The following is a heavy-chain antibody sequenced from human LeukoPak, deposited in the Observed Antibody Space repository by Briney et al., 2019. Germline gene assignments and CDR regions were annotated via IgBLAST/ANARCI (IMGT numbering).Heavy chain of an antibody. CDR3: AKTTGLRERYYYYYMDV. J-gene: IGHJ6*03. V-gene: IGHV3-30*02. CDR1: GFTFSSYG. CDR2: IRYDGSNK. Sequence: GGSLRLSCAASGFTFSSYGMHWVRQAPGKGLEGVAFIRYDGSNKYYADSVKGRFTTSRDNSKNTLYLQMNSLRAEDTAVYYCAKTTGLRERYYYYYMDVWGKGTTVTVSS. D-gene: IGHD4-11*01.